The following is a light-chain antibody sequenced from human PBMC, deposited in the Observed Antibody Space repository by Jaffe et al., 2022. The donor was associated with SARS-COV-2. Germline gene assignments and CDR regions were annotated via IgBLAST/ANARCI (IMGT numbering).Light chain of an antibody. CDR3: SSFTSSTTYV. CDR1: SSDIGSYNR. CDR2: EVN. V-gene: IGLV2-18*02. Sequence: QSALTQPPSVSGSPGQSVTISCTGTSSDIGSYNRVSWYQRPPGTAPKLMIYEVNNRPSGVPDRFSGSKSGNTASLTISGLQAEDEADYFCSSFTSSTTYVFGTGTKVTVL. J-gene: IGLJ1*01.